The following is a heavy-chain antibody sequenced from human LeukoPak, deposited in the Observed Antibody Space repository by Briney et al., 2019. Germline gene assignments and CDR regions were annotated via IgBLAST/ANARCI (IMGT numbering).Heavy chain of an antibody. D-gene: IGHD2-15*01. V-gene: IGHV3-23*01. Sequence: GGSLRLSCAASGFTFSSYGMSWVRQAPGKGLEWVSAISGSGGSTYYADSVKGRFTISRDNSKNTLHLQMNSLRAEDTAVYYCAKDPDIVVVVAADDAFDIWGQGTMVTVSS. CDR3: AKDPDIVVVVAADDAFDI. J-gene: IGHJ3*02. CDR1: GFTFSSYG. CDR2: ISGSGGST.